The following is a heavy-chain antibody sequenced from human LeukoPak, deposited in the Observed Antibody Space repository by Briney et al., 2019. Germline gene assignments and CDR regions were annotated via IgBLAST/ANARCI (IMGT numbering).Heavy chain of an antibody. J-gene: IGHJ6*02. CDR2: IYPGDSDT. CDR3: ARQDGSGSPGGGMDV. Sequence: GESLQISCKGSGSIFTSYWIGWVRQMPGKGLEWMGIIYPGDSDTRYSPSFQGQVTISADKSISTAYLQWSSLKASDTAMYYCARQDGSGSPGGGMDVWGQGTTVTVSS. V-gene: IGHV5-51*01. D-gene: IGHD3-10*01. CDR1: GSIFTSYW.